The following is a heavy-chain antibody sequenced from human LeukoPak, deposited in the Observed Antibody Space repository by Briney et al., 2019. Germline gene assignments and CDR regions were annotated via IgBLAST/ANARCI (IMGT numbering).Heavy chain of an antibody. Sequence: SPSETLSLTCAVYGGAFSGYYWSWIRQPPGKGLEWIGEINHSGSTNYNPSLKSRVTISVDTSKNQFSPKLSSVTAADTAVYYCARVFPAEDYFDYWGQGTLVTVSS. CDR3: ARVFPAEDYFDY. V-gene: IGHV4-34*01. J-gene: IGHJ4*02. CDR2: INHSGST. D-gene: IGHD2-2*01. CDR1: GGAFSGYY.